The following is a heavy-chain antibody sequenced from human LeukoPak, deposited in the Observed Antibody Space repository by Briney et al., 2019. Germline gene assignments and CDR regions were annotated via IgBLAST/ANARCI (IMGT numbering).Heavy chain of an antibody. D-gene: IGHD2-2*01. CDR1: GYTFTSYD. CDR2: MNPNSGNT. CDR3: ARAYCSSTSCYLYYYYYMDV. J-gene: IGHJ6*03. V-gene: IGHV1-8*01. Sequence: ASVKVSCKASGYTFTSYDINWVRQATGQGLEWMGWMNPNSGNTGYAQKFQGRVTMTRNTSISTAYMELSSLGSEDTAVYYCARAYCSSTSCYLYYYYYMDVWGKGTTVTVSS.